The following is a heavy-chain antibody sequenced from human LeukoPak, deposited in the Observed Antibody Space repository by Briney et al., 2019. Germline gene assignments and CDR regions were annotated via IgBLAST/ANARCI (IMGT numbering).Heavy chain of an antibody. D-gene: IGHD3-22*01. J-gene: IGHJ4*02. V-gene: IGHV3-20*04. Sequence: SGGSLRLSCAASGFTFDDYGMSWVRHAPGKGLEWVSGINWNGGSTGYADSVKGRFTISRDNAKNSLYLQMNSLRAEDTALYYCARKGTSYYYDSSGYYFIDYWGQGTLVTVSS. CDR2: INWNGGST. CDR3: ARKGTSYYYDSSGYYFIDY. CDR1: GFTFDDYG.